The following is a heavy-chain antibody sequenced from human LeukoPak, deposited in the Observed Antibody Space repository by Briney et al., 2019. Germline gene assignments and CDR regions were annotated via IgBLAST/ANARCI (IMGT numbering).Heavy chain of an antibody. CDR1: GFTFSSYA. D-gene: IGHD6-19*01. CDR2: VSYDGSIK. CDR3: ARDHYSSGRYYFDY. V-gene: IGHV3-30-3*01. Sequence: PGGSLRLSCAASGFTFSSYALHWVRQAPNKGLEWVAIVSYDGSIKYYADSVKGRFTISRDNSKNTLYLQMNSLRAEDTAVYYCARDHYSSGRYYFDYWGQGTLVTVSS. J-gene: IGHJ4*02.